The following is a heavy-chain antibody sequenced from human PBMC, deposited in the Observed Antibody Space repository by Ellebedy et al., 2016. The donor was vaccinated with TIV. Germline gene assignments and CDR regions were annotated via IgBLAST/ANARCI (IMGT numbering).Heavy chain of an antibody. CDR2: IIPIFGTA. D-gene: IGHD1-26*01. J-gene: IGHJ4*02. V-gene: IGHV1-69*13. CDR1: GGTFSSYA. Sequence: AASVKVSCKASGGTFSSYAISWVRQAPGQGLEWMRGIIPIFGTANYAQKFQGRVTITADESTSTAYMELSSLRSEDTAVYYCVRVMGAIDFWGQGTLVTVSS. CDR3: VRVMGAIDF.